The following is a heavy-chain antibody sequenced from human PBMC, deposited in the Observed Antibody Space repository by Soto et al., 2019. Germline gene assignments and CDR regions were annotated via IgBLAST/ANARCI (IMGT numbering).Heavy chain of an antibody. CDR1: GGSFSNYY. J-gene: IGHJ4*02. Sequence: SETLSLTCAVYGGSFSNYYCSWIRQSPGKGLEWIGEINHSGSTNYNPSLKSRVTMSVDTSKNQFSLKLTSVTAADTAVYYCAGRYGSGKYYFDYWGQGTLVTVSS. D-gene: IGHD3-10*01. V-gene: IGHV4-34*01. CDR3: AGRYGSGKYYFDY. CDR2: INHSGST.